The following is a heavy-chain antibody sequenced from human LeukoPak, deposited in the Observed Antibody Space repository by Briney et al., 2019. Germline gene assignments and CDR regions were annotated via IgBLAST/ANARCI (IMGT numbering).Heavy chain of an antibody. Sequence: SETLSLTCTVSGGSLSSYYWSWIWQPAGKGREWIGRIYTSGSTNYNPSLKSRVTMSVSTSKNQFSRKRSCVTAADTAVFYCARGEKISPHYYMDVWGKGTTVTVSS. CDR3: ARGEKISPHYYMDV. V-gene: IGHV4-4*07. J-gene: IGHJ6*03. CDR1: GGSLSSYY. CDR2: IYTSGST.